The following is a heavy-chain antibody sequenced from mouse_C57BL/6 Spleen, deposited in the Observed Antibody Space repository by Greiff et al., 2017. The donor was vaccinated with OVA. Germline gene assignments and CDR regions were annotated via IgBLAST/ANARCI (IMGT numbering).Heavy chain of an antibody. Sequence: VQLKQPGAELVRPGSSVKLSCKASGYTFTSYWMDWVKQRPGQGLEWIGNIYPSDSETHYNQKFKDKATLTVDKSSSTAYMQLSSLTSEDSAVYYCARHDSYWYFDVWGTGTTVTVSS. J-gene: IGHJ1*03. CDR2: IYPSDSET. CDR1: GYTFTSYW. D-gene: IGHD2-12*01. CDR3: ARHDSYWYFDV. V-gene: IGHV1-61*01.